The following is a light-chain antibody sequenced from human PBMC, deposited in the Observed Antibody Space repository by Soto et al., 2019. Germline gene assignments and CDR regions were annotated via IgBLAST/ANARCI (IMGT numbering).Light chain of an antibody. CDR2: DAS. Sequence: AIQVTQSPSSLSASVGDRVTITCRASQGIGSKLVWYQQKPGKAPKLLIYDASTLQSGVPSRFSGSGSGTDFTLTINSLQPEDFATYYCQRFNSFPHTFGPGTKVDI. V-gene: IGKV1-13*02. CDR1: QGIGSK. J-gene: IGKJ3*01. CDR3: QRFNSFPHT.